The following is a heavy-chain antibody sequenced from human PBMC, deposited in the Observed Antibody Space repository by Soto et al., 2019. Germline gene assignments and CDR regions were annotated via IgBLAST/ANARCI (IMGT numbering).Heavy chain of an antibody. CDR2: IVAYNNRT. CDR3: ARAGDYFGDY. J-gene: IGHJ4*02. V-gene: IGHV1-18*01. Sequence: QIELVQSGAEVKKPGASVKVSCKASGYTLSIYGIQWVRQAPGQGLEWMGWIVAYNNRTIHAQNFQDRVTLTTDTSTTTAFMEVRTLTSDDTAVYYCARAGDYFGDYWGQGTLVTVSS. D-gene: IGHD3-10*01. CDR1: GYTLSIYG.